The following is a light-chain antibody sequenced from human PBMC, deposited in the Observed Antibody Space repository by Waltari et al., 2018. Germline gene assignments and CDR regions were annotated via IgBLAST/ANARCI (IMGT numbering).Light chain of an antibody. V-gene: IGKV1-16*01. Sequence: DIQMTQSPSSLSASVGDTVTINCRASQGISNYLAWYQQKPGKAPKPLIYYASNLESGVPSRFSGSASGTEFTLTISSLQPEDFATYYCQQHATYPLTFGGGTKVEIK. CDR2: YAS. CDR1: QGISNY. J-gene: IGKJ4*01. CDR3: QQHATYPLT.